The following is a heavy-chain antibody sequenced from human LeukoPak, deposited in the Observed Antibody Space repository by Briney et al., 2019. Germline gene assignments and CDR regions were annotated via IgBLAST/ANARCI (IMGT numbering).Heavy chain of an antibody. D-gene: IGHD3-3*01. J-gene: IGHJ3*02. CDR3: AGNYDFWSGYWAIRAFDI. CDR2: ISHSGST. CDR1: GGSFSGYY. Sequence: SETLSLTCAVYGGSFSGYYWSWIRQPPGKGLEWIGEISHSGSTNYNPSLKSRVTISVDTSKNQFSLKLSSVTAADTAVYYCAGNYDFWSGYWAIRAFDIWGQGTMVTVSS. V-gene: IGHV4-34*01.